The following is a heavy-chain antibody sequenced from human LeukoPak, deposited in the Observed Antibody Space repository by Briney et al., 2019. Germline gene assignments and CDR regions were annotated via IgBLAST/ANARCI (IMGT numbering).Heavy chain of an antibody. D-gene: IGHD2-15*01. CDR2: ISGSSSTI. J-gene: IGHJ4*02. CDR3: AGKCSGGSCYQLALFDS. V-gene: IGHV3-48*04. Sequence: GGSLRLSCAASGFTFSSYSMNWVRQAPGKGLEWISYISGSSSTIYYADSVRGRFTISRDNPKNSLYLQMSSLRAEDTAVYYCAGKCSGGSCYQLALFDSWGQGTLVTVSS. CDR1: GFTFSSYS.